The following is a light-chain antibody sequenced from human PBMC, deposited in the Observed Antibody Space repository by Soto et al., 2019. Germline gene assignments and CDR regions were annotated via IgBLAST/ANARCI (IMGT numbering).Light chain of an antibody. J-gene: IGKJ1*01. Sequence: DIHMTQSPKSLSASVGDRVTITCRASQGISTYLNWYQQKPGKAPKLLICAASSLQSGVPSRFSGSGSETDFTLTISSLQPEHFATYSCQQSYSTTWTFGQ. CDR3: QQSYSTTWT. CDR1: QGISTY. CDR2: AAS. V-gene: IGKV1-39*01.